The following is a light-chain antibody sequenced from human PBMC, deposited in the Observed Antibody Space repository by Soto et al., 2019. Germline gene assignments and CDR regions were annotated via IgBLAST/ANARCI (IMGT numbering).Light chain of an antibody. CDR2: DVS. Sequence: QSVLTQPASVSGSPGQSIAISCTGTSSDVGGHSYVSWYQQQPGKAPKLVISDVSNRPSGVSDRFSGSKSGNTASLTISGLQTEDEADYYCASYTTSSTYVFGTGTKVTVL. CDR3: ASYTTSSTYV. J-gene: IGLJ1*01. CDR1: SSDVGGHSY. V-gene: IGLV2-14*01.